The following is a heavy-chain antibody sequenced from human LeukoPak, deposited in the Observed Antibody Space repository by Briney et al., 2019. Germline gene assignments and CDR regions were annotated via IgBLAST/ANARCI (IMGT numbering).Heavy chain of an antibody. CDR1: GGSISSYY. CDR3: ARGGSYVWGSYRLKSWFDP. D-gene: IGHD3-16*02. V-gene: IGHV4-59*01. Sequence: PSETLSLTCTVSGGSISSYYWSWIRQPPGKGLEWIGYIYYSGGTNYNPSLKSRVTISVDTSKNQFSLKLSSVTAADTAVYYCARGGSYVWGSYRLKSWFDPWGQGTLVTVSS. CDR2: IYYSGGT. J-gene: IGHJ5*02.